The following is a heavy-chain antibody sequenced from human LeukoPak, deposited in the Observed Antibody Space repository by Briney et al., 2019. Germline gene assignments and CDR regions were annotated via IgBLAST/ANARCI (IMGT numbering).Heavy chain of an antibody. D-gene: IGHD2-2*01. CDR3: AVEYCSSTSCFDY. V-gene: IGHV4-34*01. CDR1: GGSFSGYY. Sequence: SETLSLTCAVYGGSFSGYYWSWIRQPPGKGLEWIGEINHSGSTNYNPSLKSRVTISVDTSKNQFSLKLSSVTAAYAAVYYCAVEYCSSTSCFDYWGQGTLVTVSS. J-gene: IGHJ4*02. CDR2: INHSGST.